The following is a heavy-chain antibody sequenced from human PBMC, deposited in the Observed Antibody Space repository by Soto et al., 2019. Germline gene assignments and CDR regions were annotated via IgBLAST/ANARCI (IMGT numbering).Heavy chain of an antibody. Sequence: ASVKVSCKASGYTFTSYAMHWVRQAPGQRLEWMGWINAGNGNTKYSQKFQGRVTITRDTSASTAYMELSSLRSEDTAVYYCARMGVMTYDAFDIWGQGKMVTVSS. D-gene: IGHD2-21*01. CDR1: GYTFTSYA. J-gene: IGHJ3*02. V-gene: IGHV1-3*01. CDR2: INAGNGNT. CDR3: ARMGVMTYDAFDI.